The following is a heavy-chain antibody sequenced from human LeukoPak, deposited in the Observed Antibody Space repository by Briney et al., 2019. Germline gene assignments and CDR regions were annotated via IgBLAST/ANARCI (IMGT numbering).Heavy chain of an antibody. J-gene: IGHJ6*02. V-gene: IGHV4-59*08. Sequence: SETLSLTCTVSGGSISSYYWSWIRRPPGKGLEWIGYIYYSGSTNYNPSLKSRVTISVDTSKNQFSLKLSSVTAADTAVYYCARNGGLLWFGEVGGMDVWGQGTTVTVSS. CDR1: GGSISSYY. CDR3: ARNGGLLWFGEVGGMDV. D-gene: IGHD3-10*01. CDR2: IYYSGST.